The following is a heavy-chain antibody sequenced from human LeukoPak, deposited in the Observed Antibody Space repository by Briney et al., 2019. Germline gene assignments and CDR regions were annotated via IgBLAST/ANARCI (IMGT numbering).Heavy chain of an antibody. Sequence: GGSLRLSCAASGFTFSSYAMHWVRQAPSKGLEWVAVISYDGSNKYYADSVKGRFTISRDNSKNTLYLQMNSLRAEDTAVYYCARGKAAARPDAFDIWGQGTMVTVSS. V-gene: IGHV3-30-3*01. J-gene: IGHJ3*02. CDR2: ISYDGSNK. CDR1: GFTFSSYA. D-gene: IGHD6-6*01. CDR3: ARGKAAARPDAFDI.